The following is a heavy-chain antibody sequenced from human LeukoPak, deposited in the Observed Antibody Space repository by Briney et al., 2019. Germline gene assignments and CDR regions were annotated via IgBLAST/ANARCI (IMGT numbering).Heavy chain of an antibody. CDR1: GYTFISYA. Sequence: ASVKVSCKASGYTFISYAMHWVRQAPGQRLEWMGWINAGNGNTKYSQKFQGRVTITRDTSASTAYMELSSPRSEDTAVYYCARDGTRLRFGYWGQGTLVTVSS. D-gene: IGHD3-3*01. V-gene: IGHV1-3*01. J-gene: IGHJ4*02. CDR2: INAGNGNT. CDR3: ARDGTRLRFGY.